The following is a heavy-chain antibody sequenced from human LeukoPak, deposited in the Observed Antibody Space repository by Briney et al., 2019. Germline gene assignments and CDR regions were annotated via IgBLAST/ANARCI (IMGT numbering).Heavy chain of an antibody. CDR3: AKDPVFYDFWSGYFDS. V-gene: IGHV3-30*02. J-gene: IGHJ4*02. Sequence: PGGSLRLSCAASGFTFSSYAMHWVRQPPGKGLDWVAFIRYDGSSKYYADSVKGRFTISRDNSKNTLYLQMNSLRDDDTAVYYCAKDPVFYDFWSGYFDSWGQGTPVTVSS. CDR2: IRYDGSSK. CDR1: GFTFSSYA. D-gene: IGHD3-3*01.